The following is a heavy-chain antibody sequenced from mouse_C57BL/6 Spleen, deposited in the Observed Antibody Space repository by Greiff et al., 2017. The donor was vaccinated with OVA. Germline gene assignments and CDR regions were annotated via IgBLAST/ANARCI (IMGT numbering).Heavy chain of an antibody. Sequence: QVQLKQSGPELVKPGASVKISCKASGYSFTSYYIHWVKQRPGQGLEWIGWIYPGSGNTKYNEKFKGKATLTADTSSSTAYMQLSSLTSEDSAVYYCARDGSRAAWFAYWGQGTLVTVSA. CDR3: ARDGSRAAWFAY. CDR2: IYPGSGNT. J-gene: IGHJ3*01. D-gene: IGHD1-1*01. CDR1: GYSFTSYY. V-gene: IGHV1-66*01.